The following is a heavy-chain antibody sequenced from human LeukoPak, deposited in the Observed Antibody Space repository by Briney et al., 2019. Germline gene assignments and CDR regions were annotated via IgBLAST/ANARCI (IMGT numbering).Heavy chain of an antibody. CDR2: IYYSGST. D-gene: IGHD2-15*01. CDR3: ARSGSSERPINWFDP. J-gene: IGHJ5*02. CDR1: GGSISSGDYY. V-gene: IGHV4-61*08. Sequence: SETLSLTCIVSGGSISSGDYYWSWIRQPPGKGLEWIGYIYYSGSTNYNPSLKSRVTISVDTSKNQFSLKLRSVTAADTAVYYCARSGSSERPINWFDPWGQGTLVTVSS.